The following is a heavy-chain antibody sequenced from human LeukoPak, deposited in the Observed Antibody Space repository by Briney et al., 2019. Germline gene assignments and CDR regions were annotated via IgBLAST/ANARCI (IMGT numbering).Heavy chain of an antibody. V-gene: IGHV3-23*01. J-gene: IGHJ4*02. CDR2: ITGSGSTT. Sequence: GGSLRLSCAASGFTFSTYAMNWVRQVPGKGLEWVSAITGSGSTTYYAESVRGRFTISRDNSKNALYLQMNSLRAEDTAVYFCAKAWYGAYIDDYWGQGTLVTVSS. CDR1: GFTFSTYA. CDR3: AKAWYGAYIDDY. D-gene: IGHD4-17*01.